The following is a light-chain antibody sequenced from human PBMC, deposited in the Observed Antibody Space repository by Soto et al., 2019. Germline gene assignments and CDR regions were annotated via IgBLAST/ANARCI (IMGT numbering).Light chain of an antibody. CDR3: QQYDTLPRT. CDR2: GIS. Sequence: EIGLTQSPGTLSLSPGERATLSCRASHTISSSYLAWYQQKPGQAPRLLIYGISSRASGIPDRFRGSGSGTDFTLTITRPEPEDSAVYYCQQYDTLPRTFGQGTKVEIK. CDR1: HTISSSY. J-gene: IGKJ1*01. V-gene: IGKV3-20*01.